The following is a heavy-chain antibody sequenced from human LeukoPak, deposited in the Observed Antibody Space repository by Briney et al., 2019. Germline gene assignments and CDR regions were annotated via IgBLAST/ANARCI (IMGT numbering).Heavy chain of an antibody. D-gene: IGHD3-3*01. V-gene: IGHV3-30*02. CDR2: IRYDGSNK. Sequence: GGSLRLSCAASGFTFSSYGMHWVRQAPGKGLEWVAFIRYDGSNKYYADSVKGRFTISRDNSKNTLYLQMNSLRAEDTAVYYCARVGGYYDFWSGYWFDYWGQGALVTVSS. J-gene: IGHJ4*02. CDR3: ARVGGYYDFWSGYWFDY. CDR1: GFTFSSYG.